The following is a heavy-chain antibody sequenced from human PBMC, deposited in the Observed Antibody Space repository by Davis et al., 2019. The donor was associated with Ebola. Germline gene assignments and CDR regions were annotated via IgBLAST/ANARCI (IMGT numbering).Heavy chain of an antibody. CDR1: GFTFSSYW. D-gene: IGHD1-26*01. J-gene: IGHJ4*02. CDR3: AKEAGSSGSTFESYFDF. CDR2: INSDGSST. V-gene: IGHV3-74*01. Sequence: GESLKISCAASGFTFSSYWMHWVRQAPGKGLVWVSRINSDGSSTSYADSVKGRFTISRDNADNTLYLQMNSLSTEDTAVYYCAKEAGSSGSTFESYFDFWGQGTLVTVSS.